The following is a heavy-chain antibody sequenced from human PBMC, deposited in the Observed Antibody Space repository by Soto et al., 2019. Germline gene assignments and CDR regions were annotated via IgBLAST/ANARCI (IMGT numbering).Heavy chain of an antibody. CDR3: ARGRAVVVTAVPRYFDY. CDR2: INHSGST. D-gene: IGHD2-21*02. Sequence: QVQLQQWGAGLLKPSETLSLTCAVYGGSFSGYYWSWNRQPPGKGLEWIGEINHSGSTNYNPSLKSRVTISVDTSKNQFSLKLSSVTAADTAVYYCARGRAVVVTAVPRYFDYWGQGTLVTVSS. CDR1: GGSFSGYY. J-gene: IGHJ4*02. V-gene: IGHV4-34*01.